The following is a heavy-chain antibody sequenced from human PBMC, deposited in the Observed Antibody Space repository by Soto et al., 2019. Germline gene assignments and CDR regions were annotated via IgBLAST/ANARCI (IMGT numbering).Heavy chain of an antibody. CDR2: ISGSGGST. CDR3: AKGACINGVCYTDY. J-gene: IGHJ4*02. V-gene: IGHV3-23*01. D-gene: IGHD2-8*01. CDR1: GFTFSSYA. Sequence: GGSLRLSCAASGFTFSSYAMSWVRQAPGKGLEWVSVISGSGGSTYYADSVKGRFTISRDNSKNTLYLQMNSLRAEDTAVYYCAKGACINGVCYTDYWGQGTLVTVSS.